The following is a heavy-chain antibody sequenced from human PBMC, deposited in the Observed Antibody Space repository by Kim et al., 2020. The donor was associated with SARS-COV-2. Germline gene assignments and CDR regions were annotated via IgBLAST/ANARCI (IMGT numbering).Heavy chain of an antibody. V-gene: IGHV4-39*01. J-gene: IGHJ4*02. D-gene: IGHD6-19*01. Sequence: SETLSLTCTVSGGSISSSTYYYWGWIRQPPGKGLEWIGNIYHSGSTFYNPSLKSRVIISVDTSKHQFSLKLSSVTAADTAVYYCARQIAGIVVEGINWGQGPLVPVSS. CDR1: GGSISSSTYYY. CDR2: IYHSGST. CDR3: ARQIAGIVVEGIN.